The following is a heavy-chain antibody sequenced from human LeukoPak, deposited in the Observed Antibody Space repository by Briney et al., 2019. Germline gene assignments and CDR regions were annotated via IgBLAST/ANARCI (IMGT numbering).Heavy chain of an antibody. J-gene: IGHJ4*01. Sequence: ASVKVSCKASGYTFTSYGISWVRQAPGQGLEWMGWISAYNGNTNYAQKLQGRVTMTTDTSASTAYMELRSLRSDDTAVYYCARSNLYEGSSYVFDYWGQGTLVTVSS. V-gene: IGHV1-18*01. CDR2: ISAYNGNT. D-gene: IGHD6-13*01. CDR3: ARSNLYEGSSYVFDY. CDR1: GYTFTSYG.